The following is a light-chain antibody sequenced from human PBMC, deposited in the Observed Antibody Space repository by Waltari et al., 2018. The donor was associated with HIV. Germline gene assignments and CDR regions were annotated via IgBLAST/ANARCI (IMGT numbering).Light chain of an antibody. CDR2: DNK. Sequence: QSVLTQAPSVSAAPGQKVTISCSGSNSNIENNYVSWYQQVPGTTPKLIIYDNKKRPSGIPDRVSGSKSGTSATLGITGLQIGDGGDYYCGTWDTSLSAGVFGGGTKLTVL. CDR3: GTWDTSLSAGV. V-gene: IGLV1-51*01. CDR1: NSNIENNY. J-gene: IGLJ3*02.